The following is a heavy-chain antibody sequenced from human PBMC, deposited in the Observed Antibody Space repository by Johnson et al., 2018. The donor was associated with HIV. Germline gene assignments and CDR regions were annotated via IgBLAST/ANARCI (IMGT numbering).Heavy chain of an antibody. CDR2: IRYDGSNK. Sequence: QVQLVESGGGVVQPGGSLRLSCAASAFTFSSYGMHWVRQAPGKGLEWVAFIRYDGSNKYYADSVKGRFTISRDNSKNTLYLQMNSLKTEDTAVYYCARELLRGPVVFGAFDTWGQGTKVTVSS. J-gene: IGHJ3*02. V-gene: IGHV3-30*02. D-gene: IGHD3-10*01. CDR1: AFTFSSYG. CDR3: ARELLRGPVVFGAFDT.